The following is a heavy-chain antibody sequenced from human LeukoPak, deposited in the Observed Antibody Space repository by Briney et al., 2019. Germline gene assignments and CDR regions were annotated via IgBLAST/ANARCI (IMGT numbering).Heavy chain of an antibody. CDR3: ARAREFYSDSNAYEV. J-gene: IGHJ3*01. D-gene: IGHD3-22*01. CDR2: INPNSGGT. Sequence: ASVKVSCKASGYTFTGYYMHWVRQAPGQGLEWMGWINPNSGGTNYAQKFQGRVTMTRDTSISTAYMELSRLRSDDTAVYYCARAREFYSDSNAYEVWGQGTRVTVSS. V-gene: IGHV1-2*02. CDR1: GYTFTGYY.